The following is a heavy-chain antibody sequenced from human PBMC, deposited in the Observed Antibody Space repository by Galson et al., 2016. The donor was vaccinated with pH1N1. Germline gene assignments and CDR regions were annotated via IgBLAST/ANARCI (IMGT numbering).Heavy chain of an antibody. J-gene: IGHJ4*02. CDR2: IFGSAAMT. V-gene: IGHV3-23*01. CDR3: AKDHPSEGWPALDS. CDR1: GFTFSDYV. Sequence: SLRLSCAASGFTFSDYVMTWVRQAPGKGLEWVSAIFGSAAMTFYADSVMGRFTISRDNSKNTLYLQMNSLRVEDTAIYYCAKDHPSEGWPALDSWGQGTLVTVSS. D-gene: IGHD2-15*01.